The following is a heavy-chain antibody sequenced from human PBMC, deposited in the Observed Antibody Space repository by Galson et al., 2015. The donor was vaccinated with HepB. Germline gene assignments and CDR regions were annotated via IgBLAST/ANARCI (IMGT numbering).Heavy chain of an antibody. CDR1: GDSVSSHSAA. D-gene: IGHD6-19*01. CDR2: TYYRSKWYN. V-gene: IGHV6-1*01. Sequence: CAISGDSVSSHSAAWNWIRQSPSRGLEWLGRTYYRSKWYNDYAVSVKSRITINPDTSKNQFSLQLNSVTPEDTAVYYCARAREQWLVHPFYYFDYWGQGTLVTVSS. CDR3: ARAREQWLVHPFYYFDY. J-gene: IGHJ4*02.